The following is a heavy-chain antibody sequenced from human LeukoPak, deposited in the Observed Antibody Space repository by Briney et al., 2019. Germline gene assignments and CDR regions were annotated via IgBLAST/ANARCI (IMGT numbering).Heavy chain of an antibody. CDR1: GFTFSSYG. CDR2: IRYDGSNK. CDR3: AKDWYYYDSSGAFDI. V-gene: IGHV3-30*02. Sequence: PGGSLRLSCAASGFTFSSYGMHWVRQAPGKGLEWVAFIRYDGSNKYYADSVKGRFTISRDNSKNTLYLQMNSLRAEDTAVYYCAKDWYYYDSSGAFDIWGQGTMVTVSS. D-gene: IGHD3-22*01. J-gene: IGHJ3*02.